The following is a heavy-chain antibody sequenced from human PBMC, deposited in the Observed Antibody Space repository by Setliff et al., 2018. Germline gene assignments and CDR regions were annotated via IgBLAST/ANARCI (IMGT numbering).Heavy chain of an antibody. D-gene: IGHD4-4*01. Sequence: SETLSLTCSVSGASITSGGFYWTWIRQPAGKGLEWIGNINYSGSTYYNPSLKSRVTMSVDASKNQVSLKMTSVTAEDTAVYYCAKVDTDYIMTRVNTWQYYFYMDVWGRGTTVTVSS. CDR2: INYSGST. CDR3: AKVDTDYIMTRVNTWQYYFYMDV. V-gene: IGHV4-39*01. J-gene: IGHJ6*03. CDR1: GASITSGGFY.